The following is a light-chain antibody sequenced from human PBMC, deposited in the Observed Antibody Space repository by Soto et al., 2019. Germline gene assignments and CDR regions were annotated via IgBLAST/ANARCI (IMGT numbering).Light chain of an antibody. J-gene: IGLJ1*01. CDR2: EVS. V-gene: IGLV2-14*01. Sequence: QSALTQPASVSGSPGQSITTSCTGTSSDVGDYNYVSWYQQHPGKAPKLMIYEVSNRPSGVSNRFSGSKSGNTASLTISGLQAEEEADYYCSSYTSSNTYVFGTGTKVTVL. CDR3: SSYTSSNTYV. CDR1: SSDVGDYNY.